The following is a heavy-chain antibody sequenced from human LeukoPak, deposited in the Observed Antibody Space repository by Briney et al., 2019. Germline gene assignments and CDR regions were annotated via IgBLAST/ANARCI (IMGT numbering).Heavy chain of an antibody. CDR1: GGSISSGDYY. V-gene: IGHV4-30-4*01. CDR3: AKGVPHRSSTSETEYSGNLGAFDI. CDR2: IYYSGRT. D-gene: IGHD2-2*01. J-gene: IGHJ3*02. Sequence: SQTLSLTRSVSGGSISSGDYYWGWVRQPPGKGLEWIGYIYYSGRTYYNPSIKSRVTISVDTSKNQFSLKLSSVTAADTAVYYCAKGVPHRSSTSETEYSGNLGAFDIWGQGTMVTVSS.